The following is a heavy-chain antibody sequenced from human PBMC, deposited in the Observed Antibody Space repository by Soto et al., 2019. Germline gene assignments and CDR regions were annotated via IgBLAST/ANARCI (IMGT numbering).Heavy chain of an antibody. D-gene: IGHD2-15*01. CDR1: GFTFSYC. V-gene: IGHV3-30*18. CDR3: AKLVIGYCSGNTCNDY. J-gene: IGHJ4*02. CDR2: ISYDSSNK. Sequence: VQLLESGGGLIQPGGSLRLSCAASGFTFSYCIHWLRQAPGKGLEWVAYISYDSSNKFYGDSVKGRFTISRDNSKNTQFLQMNSLRAEDTAVYYCAKLVIGYCSGNTCNDYWGQGPLVAVSS.